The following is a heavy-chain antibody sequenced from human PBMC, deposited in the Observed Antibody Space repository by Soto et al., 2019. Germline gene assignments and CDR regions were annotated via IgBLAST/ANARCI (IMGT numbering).Heavy chain of an antibody. Sequence: GGSLRLSCVASGFTFSSYGMHWVRQAPGKGLEWVAVIWYDGSNKYYADSVKGRFTISRDNSKNTLYLQMNSLRAEDTAVYYCARSGEDDAFDIWGQGTMVTVSS. CDR2: IWYDGSNK. CDR1: GFTFSSYG. V-gene: IGHV3-33*01. CDR3: ARSGEDDAFDI. J-gene: IGHJ3*02. D-gene: IGHD4-17*01.